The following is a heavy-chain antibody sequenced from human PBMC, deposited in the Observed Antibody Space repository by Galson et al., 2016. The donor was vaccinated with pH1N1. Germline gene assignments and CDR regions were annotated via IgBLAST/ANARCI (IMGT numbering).Heavy chain of an antibody. CDR1: GFTFSTYA. CDR3: ARFYGGNSDY. J-gene: IGHJ4*02. Sequence: SLRLSCAASGFTFSTYAMSWVRQAPGKGLEWVSTITARGIGSYYADSVKGRFTISRDNSKNTLYLQLNSLRAEDTAVYYCARFYGGNSDYWGQGTLVTVSS. CDR2: ITARGIGS. D-gene: IGHD4-23*01. V-gene: IGHV3-23*01.